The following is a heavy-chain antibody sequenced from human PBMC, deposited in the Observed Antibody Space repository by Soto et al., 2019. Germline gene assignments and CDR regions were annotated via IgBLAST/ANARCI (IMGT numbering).Heavy chain of an antibody. D-gene: IGHD6-19*01. CDR2: IWYDGSNK. CDR3: ASAVAGIFENGMDV. V-gene: IGHV3-33*01. J-gene: IGHJ6*02. Sequence: GGSLRLSCAASGFTFSSYGMHWVRQAPGKGLEWVAVIWYDGSNKYYADSVKGRFTISRDNSKNTLYLQMNSLRAEDTAVYYCASAVAGIFENGMDVWGQGTTVTVSS. CDR1: GFTFSSYG.